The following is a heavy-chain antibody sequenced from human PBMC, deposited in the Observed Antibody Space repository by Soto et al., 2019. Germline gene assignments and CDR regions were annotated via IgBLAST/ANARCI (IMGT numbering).Heavy chain of an antibody. CDR3: TRGHFWSGYWVHDY. CDR2: IRNRAYGGTP. Sequence: GSLRLSCTASGFIFGDYAMSWVRQAPGKGLEWVTFIRNRAYGGTPEHAASVKGRFTISRDDSKSIAYLQMDSLKTEDTAVYYCTRGHFWSGYWVHDYWGQGTLVTVSS. D-gene: IGHD3-3*01. V-gene: IGHV3-49*04. J-gene: IGHJ4*02. CDR1: GFIFGDYA.